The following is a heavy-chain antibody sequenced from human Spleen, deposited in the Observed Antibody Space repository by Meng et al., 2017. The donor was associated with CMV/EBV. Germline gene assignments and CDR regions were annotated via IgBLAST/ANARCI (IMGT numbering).Heavy chain of an antibody. D-gene: IGHD5-18*01. CDR2: ISAYNGNT. Sequence: ASVKVSCKASGYTFTSYGISWVRQAPGQGLEWMGWISAYNGNTNYAQKLQGRVTMTTDTSTSTAYMELRSLRSDDTAVYYCAREQLGYSYYYYGMDVWGQGTTVTVS. J-gene: IGHJ6*02. CDR3: AREQLGYSYYYYGMDV. CDR1: GYTFTSYG. V-gene: IGHV1-18*01.